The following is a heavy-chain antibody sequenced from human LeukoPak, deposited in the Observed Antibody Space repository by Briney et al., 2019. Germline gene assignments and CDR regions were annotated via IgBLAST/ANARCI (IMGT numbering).Heavy chain of an antibody. CDR3: ARGDYYDGGGRNWFDP. CDR2: IHTSGTT. CDR1: GGSMIDYY. Sequence: SETLSLTCTVSGGSMIDYYWSFVRQSAGKGLEWMGRIHTSGTTFFNPSLKGRVTMSVDTSQNQFSLRLSSVTAADTAVYFCARGDYYDGGGRNWFDPWGQGTLVTVSS. D-gene: IGHD3-16*01. J-gene: IGHJ5*02. V-gene: IGHV4-4*07.